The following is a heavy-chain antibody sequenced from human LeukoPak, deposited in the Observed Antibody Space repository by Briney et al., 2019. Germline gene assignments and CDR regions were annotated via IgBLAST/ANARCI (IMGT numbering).Heavy chain of an antibody. CDR2: FGTRSTSI. J-gene: IGHJ4*02. D-gene: IGHD3-22*01. CDR1: GFTFSGYS. Sequence: GGSLRLSCTASGFTFSGYSMNWIRQAPGKGLEWVSSFGTRSTSIYHAGSVKGRFAISRDNAKNSLYLQMNSLRAEDTALYYCAREVSEGSVFWGQGTLVTVSS. V-gene: IGHV3-21*01. CDR3: AREVSEGSVF.